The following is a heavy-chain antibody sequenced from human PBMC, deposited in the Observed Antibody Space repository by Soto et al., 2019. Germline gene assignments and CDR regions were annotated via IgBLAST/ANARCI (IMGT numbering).Heavy chain of an antibody. V-gene: IGHV1-8*01. CDR1: GYPFTSYD. CDR2: MNPNSGNT. CDR3: ARAGSSSWPYYYYGMDV. J-gene: IGHJ6*02. D-gene: IGHD6-13*01. Sequence: QVQLVQSGAEVKKPGASVKVSCKASGYPFTSYDINWVRQATGQGLEWMGWMNPNSGNTGYAQKFQGRVTMTRNTSISTAYMELSSLRSEDTAVYYCARAGSSSWPYYYYGMDVWGQGTTVTVSS.